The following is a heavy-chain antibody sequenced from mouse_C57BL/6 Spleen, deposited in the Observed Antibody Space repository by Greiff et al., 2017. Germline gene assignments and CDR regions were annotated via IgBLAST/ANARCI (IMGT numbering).Heavy chain of an antibody. Sequence: VQLQQSGPELVKPGASVKISCKASGYAFSSSWMNWVKQRPGKGLEWIGRIYPGDGDTNYNGKFKGKATLTADKSSSTAYMQLSSLTSEDSAVYFCASQTAQATWIAYWGQGTLVTVSA. CDR3: ASQTAQATWIAY. V-gene: IGHV1-82*01. CDR2: IYPGDGDT. J-gene: IGHJ3*01. D-gene: IGHD3-2*02. CDR1: GYAFSSSW.